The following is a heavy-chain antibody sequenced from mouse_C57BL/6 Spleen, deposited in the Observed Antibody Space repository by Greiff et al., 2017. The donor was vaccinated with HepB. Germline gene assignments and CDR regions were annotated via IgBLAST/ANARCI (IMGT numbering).Heavy chain of an antibody. CDR1: GFSLTSYG. J-gene: IGHJ1*03. CDR2: IWSGGST. V-gene: IGHV2-2*01. D-gene: IGHD2-5*01. Sequence: QVQLKESGPGLVQPSQSLSITCTVSGFSLTSYGVHWVRQSPGKGLEWLGVIWSGGSTDYNAAFISRLSISKDNSKSQVFFKMNSLQADDTAIYYCARNWGYSNYWYFDVWGTGTTVTVSS. CDR3: ARNWGYSNYWYFDV.